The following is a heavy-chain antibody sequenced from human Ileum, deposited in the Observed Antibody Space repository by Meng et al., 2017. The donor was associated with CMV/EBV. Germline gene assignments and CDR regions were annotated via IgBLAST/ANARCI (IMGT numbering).Heavy chain of an antibody. Sequence: VRLLKSGGGLVEPGGPLRLAWAASGFTFSNYAMSWVRQAPGKGLVLVTFIRHDGSNDYYVDSVKGRFTISRDNSKNTVYLQMNSLTPEDTAIYYCAKDKGVTTFDYWGQGTLVTVSS. V-gene: IGHV3-30*02. J-gene: IGHJ4*02. CDR1: GFTFSNYA. D-gene: IGHD2-21*02. CDR2: IRHDGSND. CDR3: AKDKGVTTFDY.